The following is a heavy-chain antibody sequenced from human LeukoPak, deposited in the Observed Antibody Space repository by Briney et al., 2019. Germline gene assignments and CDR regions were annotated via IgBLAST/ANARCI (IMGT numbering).Heavy chain of an antibody. CDR1: GGTFSSYA. D-gene: IGHD6-19*01. CDR2: IIPILGIV. J-gene: IGHJ4*02. Sequence: ASVKVSCKASGGTFSSYAISWVRQAPGQGLEWMGRIIPILGIVNYAQKFQGRVTITADKSTSTAYMELSSLRSEDTAVYYCARGPIAVAGTVDYWGQGTLVTVSS. CDR3: ARGPIAVAGTVDY. V-gene: IGHV1-69*04.